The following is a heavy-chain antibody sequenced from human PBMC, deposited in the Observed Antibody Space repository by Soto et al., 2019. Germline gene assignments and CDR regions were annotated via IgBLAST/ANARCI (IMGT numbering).Heavy chain of an antibody. Sequence: SETLSLTCTVSGGSISSSSYYWGWIRQPPGKGLEWIGSIYYSGSTYYNPSLKSRVTISVDTSKNQFSLKLSSVTAADTAVYYCARHSGIVGATPQGGAFDIWGQGTMVT. J-gene: IGHJ3*02. D-gene: IGHD1-26*01. CDR3: ARHSGIVGATPQGGAFDI. CDR1: GGSISSSSYY. V-gene: IGHV4-39*01. CDR2: IYYSGST.